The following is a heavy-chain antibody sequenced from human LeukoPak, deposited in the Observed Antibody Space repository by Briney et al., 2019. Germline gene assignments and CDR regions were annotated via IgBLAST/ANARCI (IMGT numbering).Heavy chain of an antibody. J-gene: IGHJ6*03. D-gene: IGHD3-10*01. V-gene: IGHV1-2*02. CDR3: ARGVGSGSYSAMDV. CDR1: GYTFTGYY. Sequence: VASVKVSCKASGYTFTGYYMHWVRQAPGQGLEWMGWINHNSGGTNYAQKFQGRVTMTRDTSISTAYMELSRLRSDDTAVYYCARGVGSGSYSAMDVWGKGTTVTVSS. CDR2: INHNSGGT.